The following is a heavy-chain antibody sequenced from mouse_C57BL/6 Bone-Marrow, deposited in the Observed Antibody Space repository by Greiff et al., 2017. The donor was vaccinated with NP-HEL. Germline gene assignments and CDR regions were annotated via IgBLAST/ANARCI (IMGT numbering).Heavy chain of an antibody. CDR1: GYTFTNYW. CDR2: IYPGGGYT. V-gene: IGHV1-63*01. CDR3: ARLAGGSFDY. J-gene: IGHJ2*01. D-gene: IGHD1-1*02. Sequence: QVHVKQSGAELVRPGTSVKMSCKASGYTFTNYWIGWAKQRPGHGLEWIGDIYPGGGYTNYNEKFKGKATLTADKSSSTAYMQFSSLTSEDSAIYYCARLAGGSFDYWGQGTTLTVSS.